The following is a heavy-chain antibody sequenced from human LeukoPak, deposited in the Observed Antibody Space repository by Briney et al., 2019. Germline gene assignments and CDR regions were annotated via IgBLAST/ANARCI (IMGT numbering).Heavy chain of an antibody. CDR2: IIPIFGTA. CDR3: ARATSLVGALDY. CDR1: GGTFSSYA. D-gene: IGHD1-26*01. J-gene: IGHJ4*02. Sequence: SVKVSCKASGGTFSSYAISWVRQAPGQGLEWMGGIIPIFGTANYAQKFQGRVTITADESTSTAYMELSSLRSEDTAVYYCARATSLVGALDYWGQGTLVTVSS. V-gene: IGHV1-69*13.